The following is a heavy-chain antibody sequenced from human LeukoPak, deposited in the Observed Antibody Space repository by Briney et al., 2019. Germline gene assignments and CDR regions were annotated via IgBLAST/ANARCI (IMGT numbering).Heavy chain of an antibody. CDR2: IIPIFGTA. J-gene: IGHJ5*02. CDR1: GGTFSSYA. Sequence: ASVKVSCKASGGTFSSYAISWVRQAPGQGLEWMGGIIPIFGTANYAQKFQGRVTITADESTSTAYMELSSLRSEDTAVYYCAREGSSSWYTRDYNWFDPWGQGTLVTVSS. D-gene: IGHD6-13*01. CDR3: AREGSSSWYTRDYNWFDP. V-gene: IGHV1-69*13.